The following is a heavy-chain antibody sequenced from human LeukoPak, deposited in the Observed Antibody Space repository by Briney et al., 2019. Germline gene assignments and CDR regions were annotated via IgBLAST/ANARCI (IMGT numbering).Heavy chain of an antibody. CDR2: IYYTGGET. J-gene: IGHJ3*02. Sequence: SETLSLTCTVSGGSISSYYWGWIRQPPGKGLEWIGYIYYTGGETNYNPSLKSRLTISVDTSKNQFSLMLTSVTAADTAVYYCARQPGATAAFDIWAQGTMVTVSS. CDR1: GGSISSYY. CDR3: ARQPGATAAFDI. D-gene: IGHD5-18*01. V-gene: IGHV4-59*08.